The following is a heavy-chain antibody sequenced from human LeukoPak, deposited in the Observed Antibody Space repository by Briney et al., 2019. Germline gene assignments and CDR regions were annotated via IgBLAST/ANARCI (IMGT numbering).Heavy chain of an antibody. V-gene: IGHV4-59*12. J-gene: IGHJ5*02. CDR2: IYCSGST. CDR1: GGSISSYY. Sequence: SETLSLTRTVSGGSISSYYWSWIRQPPGKGLEWIGYIYCSGSTYYNPSLKSRVTISVDTSKNQFSLKLSSVTAADTAVYYCARDVTYYDFWSGYSWFDPWGQGTLVTVSS. CDR3: ARDVTYYDFWSGYSWFDP. D-gene: IGHD3-3*01.